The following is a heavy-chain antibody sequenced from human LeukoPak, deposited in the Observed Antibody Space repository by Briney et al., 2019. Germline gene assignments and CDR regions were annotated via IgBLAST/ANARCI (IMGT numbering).Heavy chain of an antibody. D-gene: IGHD2-15*01. CDR3: ARNAIVVVVAATAPALYNWFDP. CDR2: IGRDGRVT. V-gene: IGHV3-43*01. Sequence: GGSLRLSCTASGFNFYRFTMHWVRQSPGKGLEWVSFIGRDGRVTSYADSVKGRFTISRDNAKNSLYLQMNSLRAEDTAVYYCARNAIVVVVAATAPALYNWFDPWGQGTLVTVSS. J-gene: IGHJ5*02. CDR1: GFNFYRFT.